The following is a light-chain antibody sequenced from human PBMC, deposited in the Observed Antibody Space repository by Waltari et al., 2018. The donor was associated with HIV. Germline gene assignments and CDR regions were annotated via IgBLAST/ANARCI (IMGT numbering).Light chain of an antibody. V-gene: IGLV3-1*01. Sequence: SYELTQPPSVSVSPGQTASITCSGGKLGDKYACWYQQKPGQSPVLVIYHDIQRPSGVPDRFSGSKSGTSASLAITGLLAEDEADYYCQSYDSSLSVWVFGGGTKLTVL. J-gene: IGLJ3*02. CDR3: QSYDSSLSVWV. CDR1: KLGDKY. CDR2: HDI.